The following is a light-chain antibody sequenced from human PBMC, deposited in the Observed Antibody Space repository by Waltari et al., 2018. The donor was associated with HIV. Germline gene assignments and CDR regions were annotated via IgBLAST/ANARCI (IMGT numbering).Light chain of an antibody. Sequence: DIQLTQSPSFLSASVGDRVTITCRASQGISSYLARDKPKQGKATKLLSYAASTLQSGVPARFSGSGSGREFTLTISSLQPEDIATHYCPQTNSYPIPFGGGTKVEIK. CDR2: AAS. CDR1: QGISSY. V-gene: IGKV1-9*01. CDR3: PQTNSYPIP. J-gene: IGKJ4*01.